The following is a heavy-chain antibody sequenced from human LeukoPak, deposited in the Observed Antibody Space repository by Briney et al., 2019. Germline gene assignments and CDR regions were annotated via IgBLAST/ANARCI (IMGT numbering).Heavy chain of an antibody. CDR1: GYTFTSHY. V-gene: IGHV1-46*01. CDR3: ARDSYYDSSGSVDY. CDR2: INPSGGST. J-gene: IGHJ4*02. D-gene: IGHD3-22*01. Sequence: ALVKVSCKASGYTFTSHYMHWVRQAPGQGLEWMGRINPSGGSTTYAQRFQGRVTMTRDTSTSTVYMELSSLRSEDTAVYFCARDSYYDSSGSVDYWGQGTLVTVSS.